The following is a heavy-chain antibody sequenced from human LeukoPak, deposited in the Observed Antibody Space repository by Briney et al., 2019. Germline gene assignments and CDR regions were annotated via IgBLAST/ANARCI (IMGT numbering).Heavy chain of an antibody. J-gene: IGHJ4*02. D-gene: IGHD3-9*01. Sequence: ASVKVSCKASGYTFTGYYMHWVRQAPGQGLEWMGWINPNSGGTNYAQKFQGRVTMVRDTSISTAYMELSRLRSDDTAVYYCATGDSTILRYFDWLPSGFDYWGQGTLVTVSS. V-gene: IGHV1-2*02. CDR2: INPNSGGT. CDR1: GYTFTGYY. CDR3: ATGDSTILRYFDWLPSGFDY.